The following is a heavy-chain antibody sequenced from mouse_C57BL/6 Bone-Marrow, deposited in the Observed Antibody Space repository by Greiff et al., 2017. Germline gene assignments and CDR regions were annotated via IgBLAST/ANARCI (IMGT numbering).Heavy chain of an antibody. D-gene: IGHD2-13*01. J-gene: IGHJ3*01. CDR2: ILPGSGST. CDR1: FYTFTGYW. CDR3: ARWGLRTWFAY. V-gene: IGHV1-9*01. Sequence: SVAYLMQPGASVPLSFQATFYTFTGYWLAWVPPMPGHVLEWIGEILPGSGSTNYNEKFKGKATFTADTSSNTAYMQLSSLTTEDSAIYYCARWGLRTWFAYWGQGTLVTGSA.